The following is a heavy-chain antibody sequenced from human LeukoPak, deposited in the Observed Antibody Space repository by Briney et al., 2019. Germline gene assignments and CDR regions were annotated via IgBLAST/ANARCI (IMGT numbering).Heavy chain of an antibody. D-gene: IGHD5-18*01. J-gene: IGHJ4*02. CDR1: GGSISSGGYY. Sequence: QTLSLTCTVSGGSISSGGYYWSWIRQPPGKGLEWIGYIHHSGSTYYNPSLKSRVTISVDRSKNQFSLKLSSVTAADTAVYYCARDPGYSYGHDYWGQGTLVTVSS. V-gene: IGHV4-30-2*01. CDR2: IHHSGST. CDR3: ARDPGYSYGHDY.